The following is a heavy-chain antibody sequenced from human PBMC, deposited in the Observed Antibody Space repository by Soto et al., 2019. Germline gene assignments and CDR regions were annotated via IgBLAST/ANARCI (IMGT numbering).Heavy chain of an antibody. D-gene: IGHD1-26*01. J-gene: IGHJ4*02. CDR1: GFTFSTCA. V-gene: IGHV3-48*01. CDR3: ARVIGLGWSDY. CDR2: IGSNSRII. Sequence: EVQLVESGGGLVQPGGSLRLSCAASGFTFSTCAMNWVRQSPGKGLEWVSYIGSNSRIIYYADSVKGRFTISRDNAKNSLYLQMNSLRAEDTAVYYCARVIGLGWSDYWGQGTLVTVSS.